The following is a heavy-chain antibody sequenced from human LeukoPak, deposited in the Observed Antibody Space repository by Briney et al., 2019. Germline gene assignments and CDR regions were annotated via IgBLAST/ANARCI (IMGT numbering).Heavy chain of an antibody. Sequence: SQTLSLTCAISGDSVSSNSAAWNWIRQSPSRGLEWLGRTYYRSKWYNDYAVSVKSRITINPDTSKNQFSLQLNSVTPEDTAVYYCARDLGYCSGGSCYHSPDAFDIWGQGTMVTVSS. CDR3: ARDLGYCSGGSCYHSPDAFDI. CDR1: GDSVSSNSAA. V-gene: IGHV6-1*01. CDR2: TYYRSKWYN. J-gene: IGHJ3*02. D-gene: IGHD2-15*01.